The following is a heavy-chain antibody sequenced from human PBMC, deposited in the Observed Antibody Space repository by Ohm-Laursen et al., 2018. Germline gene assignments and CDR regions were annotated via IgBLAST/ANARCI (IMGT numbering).Heavy chain of an antibody. CDR1: GFTFSSYS. CDR2: ISSSSTI. D-gene: IGHD1-26*01. V-gene: IGHV3-48*01. J-gene: IGHJ4*02. Sequence: SLRLSCTASGFTFSSYSMNWVRQAPGKGLEWVSYISSSSTIYYADSVKGRFTISRDNAKNSLYLQMNSLRAEDTAVYYCARGWVYFDYWGQGTLVTVSS. CDR3: ARGWVYFDY.